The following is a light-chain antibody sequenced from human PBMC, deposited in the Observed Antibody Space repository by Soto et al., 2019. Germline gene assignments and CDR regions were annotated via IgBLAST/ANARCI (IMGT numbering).Light chain of an antibody. CDR3: HSYDRSLSGSV. J-gene: IGLJ3*02. Sequence: QSVLTQPPSASGTPGQRVTISCSGSSFNIGSNSVYWYQRLPGTAPKLPIHSNNQRPSGVPDRFSGSKSGTSASLAITGLLAEDEADYYCHSYDRSLSGSVFGGGTQLTVL. CDR1: SFNIGSNS. CDR2: SNN. V-gene: IGLV1-47*02.